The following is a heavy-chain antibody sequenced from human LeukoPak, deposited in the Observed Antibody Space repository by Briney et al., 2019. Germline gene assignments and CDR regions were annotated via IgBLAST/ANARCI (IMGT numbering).Heavy chain of an antibody. CDR2: INWNGGST. V-gene: IGHV3-20*04. Sequence: GGSLRLSCAVSGFTFDDYGMSWVSQAPGKGLEWVSDINWNGGSTGYADSVKGRFTISRDNATHSLYLQMNSMRAEDTTLYYFARQRDGYNDAFDIWGQGTMVTVSS. CDR3: ARQRDGYNDAFDI. D-gene: IGHD5-24*01. CDR1: GFTFDDYG. J-gene: IGHJ3*02.